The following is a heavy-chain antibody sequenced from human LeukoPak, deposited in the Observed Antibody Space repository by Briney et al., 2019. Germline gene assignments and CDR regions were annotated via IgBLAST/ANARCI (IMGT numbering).Heavy chain of an antibody. CDR2: INPNSGGT. V-gene: IGHV1-2*02. J-gene: IGHJ3*02. CDR1: GYTFTNYG. CDR3: ARDREFTYYYDSSDLNAFDT. D-gene: IGHD3-22*01. Sequence: ASVRVSCKTSGYTFTNYGISWVRQAPGQGLEWMGWINPNSGGTNYAQKFQGRVTMTRDTSITTAYMELSRLRSDDTAVYYCARDREFTYYYDSSDLNAFDTWGQGTMVTVSS.